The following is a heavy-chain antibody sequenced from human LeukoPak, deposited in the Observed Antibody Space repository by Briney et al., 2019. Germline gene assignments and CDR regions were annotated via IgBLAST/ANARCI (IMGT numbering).Heavy chain of an antibody. Sequence: GGSLRLSCAASGFTSSSYEMNWVRQAPGKGLEWVSYISSSGSTIYYADSVKGRFTISRDNAKNSLYLQMNSLRAEDTAVYYCARLDYGDYRGAFDIWGQGTMVTVSS. V-gene: IGHV3-48*03. D-gene: IGHD4-17*01. CDR1: GFTSSSYE. J-gene: IGHJ3*02. CDR2: ISSSGSTI. CDR3: ARLDYGDYRGAFDI.